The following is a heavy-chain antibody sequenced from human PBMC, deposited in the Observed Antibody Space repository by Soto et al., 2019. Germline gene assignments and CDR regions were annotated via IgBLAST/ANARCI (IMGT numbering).Heavy chain of an antibody. CDR1: GYTFTSYY. J-gene: IGHJ6*02. V-gene: IGHV1-46*01. CDR2: VNPSGGMT. CDR3: ASSPAYSSSWYGIPPDVSHGMDV. D-gene: IGHD6-13*01. Sequence: ASVKVSCKTSGYTFTSYYIHWVRQAPGQGLEWMGIVNPSGGMTSNAHKFQGRVTMTRDTSTGTFYMDLNSLRSEDTAVYYCASSPAYSSSWYGIPPDVSHGMDVWGQGTTVTVSS.